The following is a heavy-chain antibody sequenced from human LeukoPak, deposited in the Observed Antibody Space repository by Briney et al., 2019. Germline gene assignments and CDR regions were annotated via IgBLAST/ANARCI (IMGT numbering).Heavy chain of an antibody. CDR3: ARGPDYRGYYYYMDV. D-gene: IGHD4-11*01. CDR1: GGSISSYY. J-gene: IGHJ6*03. Sequence: SETLSLTCTVSGGSISSYYWSWIRPPPGQGLKWIGYIYYSGSTNYNPSLKSRVTISVDTSKNQFSLKLSSVTAADTAVYYCARGPDYRGYYYYMDVWGKGTTVTVS. CDR2: IYYSGST. V-gene: IGHV4-59*01.